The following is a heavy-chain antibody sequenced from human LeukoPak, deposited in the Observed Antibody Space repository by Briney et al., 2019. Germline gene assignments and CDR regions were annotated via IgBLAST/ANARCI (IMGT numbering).Heavy chain of an antibody. V-gene: IGHV4-59*01. Sequence: SETLSLTCTVYGGSISSYYWSWIRQPPGKGLEWIGYIYYSGSTNYNTSLKSRVTISVDTSKNQYSLKLSSVTAADTAVYYCARGSGWYYDWGQGTLVTVSS. CDR1: GGSISSYY. D-gene: IGHD6-19*01. CDR3: ARGSGWYYD. CDR2: IYYSGST. J-gene: IGHJ4*02.